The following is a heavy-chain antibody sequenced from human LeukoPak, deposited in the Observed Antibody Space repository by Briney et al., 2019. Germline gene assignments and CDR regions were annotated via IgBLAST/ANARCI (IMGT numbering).Heavy chain of an antibody. V-gene: IGHV3-23*01. Sequence: PGGSLRLSCAASGFTFSSYAVGWVRQAPGKGLEWISAITSGGGSTYHADSVKGRFTISRDNSRNTLYVQMDSLRVEDTAVYYCAKGSSSSRPYYFDYWGQGTLVTVSS. CDR3: AKGSSSSRPYYFDY. CDR2: ITSGGGST. D-gene: IGHD6-6*01. CDR1: GFTFSSYA. J-gene: IGHJ4*02.